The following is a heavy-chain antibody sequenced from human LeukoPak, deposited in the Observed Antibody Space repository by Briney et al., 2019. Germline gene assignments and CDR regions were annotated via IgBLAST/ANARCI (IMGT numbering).Heavy chain of an antibody. J-gene: IGHJ4*02. Sequence: PGGSLRLSCAASGFTVSSNYMSWVRQAPGKGLEWVSVIYSGGSTYYADSVKGRFTISRDNSKNTLYLQMNSLRAEDTAVYYCARADDYSNYGGSDYFDYWGQGTLVTVSS. V-gene: IGHV3-53*05. CDR3: ARADDYSNYGGSDYFDY. CDR1: GFTVSSNY. D-gene: IGHD4-11*01. CDR2: IYSGGST.